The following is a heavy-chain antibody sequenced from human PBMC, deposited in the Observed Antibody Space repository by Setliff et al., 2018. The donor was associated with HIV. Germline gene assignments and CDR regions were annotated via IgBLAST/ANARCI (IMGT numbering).Heavy chain of an antibody. V-gene: IGHV1-69*05. CDR3: ASPTAIPH. D-gene: IGHD2-21*02. J-gene: IGHJ4*02. CDR2: IIPAFGTA. CDR1: GDTLSIHP. Sequence: SVKVSCKASGDTLSIHPISWVRQAPGRGLDWMGGIIPAFGTAKYSQKFQGRVTITRDTSASTAYMELSSLRPEDTAVYYCASPTAIPHWGQGTLVTVSS.